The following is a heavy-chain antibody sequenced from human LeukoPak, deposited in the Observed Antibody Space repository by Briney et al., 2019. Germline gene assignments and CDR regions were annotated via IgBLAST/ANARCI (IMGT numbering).Heavy chain of an antibody. CDR3: ARSLRIAAAPYYFDY. CDR2: ISAYNGNT. D-gene: IGHD6-13*01. Sequence: ASVKVSCKASGYTFTSYGISWVRQAPGQGLEWMGWISAYNGNTNYAQRLQGRVTMTTDTSTSTAYMELRSLRSDDTAVYYCARSLRIAAAPYYFDYWGQGTLVTVSS. J-gene: IGHJ4*02. CDR1: GYTFTSYG. V-gene: IGHV1-18*01.